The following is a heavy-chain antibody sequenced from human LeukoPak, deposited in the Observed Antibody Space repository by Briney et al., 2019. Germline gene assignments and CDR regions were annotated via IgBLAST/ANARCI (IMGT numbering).Heavy chain of an antibody. CDR3: AKFLYTYYYYYMDV. V-gene: IGHV3-11*01. CDR1: GFTFSDYY. CDR2: ISNSATTT. Sequence: GGSLRLSCAASGFTFSDYYMSWIRQAPGKGLEWVSFISNSATTTYYADSVKGRFTISRDNAKNSLYLQMNSLRAEDTAVYYCAKFLYTYYYYYMDVWGKGTTVTVSS. J-gene: IGHJ6*03. D-gene: IGHD1-14*01.